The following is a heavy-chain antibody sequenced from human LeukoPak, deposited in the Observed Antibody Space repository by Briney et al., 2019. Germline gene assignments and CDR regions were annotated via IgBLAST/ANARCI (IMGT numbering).Heavy chain of an antibody. CDR2: FIPNVGIP. J-gene: IGHJ6*02. V-gene: IGHV1-46*01. Sequence: ASVKVSCKASGYTFISYYMHWVRQAPGQGLEWMGRFIPNVGIPTYAQKFQGRITITADTSTTTAYMELSSLTSEDTAVYYCARIQAVGVPVAIDAYYSYGMDVWGQGTTVTVS. CDR1: GYTFISYY. D-gene: IGHD2-2*02. CDR3: ARIQAVGVPVAIDAYYSYGMDV.